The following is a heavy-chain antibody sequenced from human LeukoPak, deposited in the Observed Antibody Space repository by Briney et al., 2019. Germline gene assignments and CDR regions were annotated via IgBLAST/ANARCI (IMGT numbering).Heavy chain of an antibody. D-gene: IGHD3-9*01. CDR1: GYTFTSNY. CDR2: ISPSGGST. Sequence: ASVKVSCKAFGYTFTSNYMHWVRQAPGQGPEWMGVISPSGGSTTYAQKFQGRVTLTRDMSTSTDYLELSSLRSEDTAVYYCARTEFILGAGYDIFGLYYYYMDVWGKGTTVTVSS. J-gene: IGHJ6*03. CDR3: ARTEFILGAGYDIFGLYYYYMDV. V-gene: IGHV1-46*01.